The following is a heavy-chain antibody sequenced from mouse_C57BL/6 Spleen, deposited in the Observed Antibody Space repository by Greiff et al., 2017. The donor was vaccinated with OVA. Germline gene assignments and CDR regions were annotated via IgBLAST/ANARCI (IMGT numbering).Heavy chain of an antibody. CDR1: GFTFSNYW. CDR2: IRLKSDNYAT. Sequence: EVKLQESGGGLVQPGGSMKLSCVASGFTFSNYWMNWVRQSPEKGLEWVAQIRLKSDNYATHYAESVKGRFTISRDDSKSSVYLQMNNLRAEDTGIYYCTTFTTTGYFDVWGTGTTVTVSS. CDR3: TTFTTTGYFDV. V-gene: IGHV6-3*01. J-gene: IGHJ1*03. D-gene: IGHD1-1*01.